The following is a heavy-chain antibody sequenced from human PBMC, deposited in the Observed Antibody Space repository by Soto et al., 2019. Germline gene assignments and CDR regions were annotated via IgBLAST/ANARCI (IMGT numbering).Heavy chain of an antibody. CDR1: GYTFTSNG. CDR2: ISAYNGNT. J-gene: IGHJ4*02. Sequence: QVQLVQSGAEVKKPGASVKVSCKASGYTFTSNGISWVRQAPGQGLEWMGWISAYNGNTNYAQKLQDRVTMTTDTSTRERYMELRSLSSDATAIYSCARLYSSGYYPTDYWGQGTLVTVSS. V-gene: IGHV1-18*04. CDR3: ARLYSSGYYPTDY. D-gene: IGHD6-19*01.